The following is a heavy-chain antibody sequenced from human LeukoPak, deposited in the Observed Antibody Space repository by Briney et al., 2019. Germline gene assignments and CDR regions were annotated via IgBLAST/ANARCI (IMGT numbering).Heavy chain of an antibody. J-gene: IGHJ3*01. CDR3: AKVATPNTLDAFDV. CDR2: ISLSGDNM. Sequence: GGSLRLSCAASGFTFNSYGISWVRQAPGKGLEWVSDISLSGDNMFYADSVKGRFTISRDNSKHMVYLQMNSLRVDDTAVYYCAKVATPNTLDAFDVWGQGTMVTVSS. D-gene: IGHD1/OR15-1a*01. CDR1: GFTFNSYG. V-gene: IGHV3-23*01.